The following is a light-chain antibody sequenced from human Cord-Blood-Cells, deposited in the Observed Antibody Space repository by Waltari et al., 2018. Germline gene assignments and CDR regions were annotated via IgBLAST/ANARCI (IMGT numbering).Light chain of an antibody. CDR3: SSYAGSNNLV. J-gene: IGLJ2*01. CDR1: SSDVGGDNV. V-gene: IGLV2-8*01. CDR2: EVS. Sequence: QSALTQPPSPSGSPGQSVTIPCTGTSSDVGGDNVVSWYQQHPGKAPKLMIYEVSKRPSGVPDRFAGSKSGNTASLTVSGLQAEDEADYYCSSYAGSNNLVVGGGTKLTVL.